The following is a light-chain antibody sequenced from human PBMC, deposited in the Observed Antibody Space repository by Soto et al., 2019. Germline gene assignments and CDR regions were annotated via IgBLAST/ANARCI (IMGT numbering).Light chain of an antibody. CDR1: SSDIGDYNY. CDR3: SSYTGGSTVV. Sequence: QSALTQPASVSGSPGQSIAISCTGTSSDIGDYNYVSWYQQHPGKAPKLMIYDVSNRPSGVSNRFSGSMSGNTASLTISGFKPEDEADYYCSSYTGGSTVVFGGGTKLTVL. J-gene: IGLJ2*01. V-gene: IGLV2-14*01. CDR2: DVS.